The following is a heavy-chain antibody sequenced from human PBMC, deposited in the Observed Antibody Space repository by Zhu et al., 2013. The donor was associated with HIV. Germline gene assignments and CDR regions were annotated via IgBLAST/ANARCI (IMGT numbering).Heavy chain of an antibody. CDR1: GYTFTSYG. CDR2: ISAYNGNT. CDR3: ARNRQRSYYYDSSGYYWGYYGMDV. D-gene: IGHD3-22*01. Sequence: QVQLVQSGAEVKKPGASVKVSCKASGYTFTSYGISWVRQAPGQGLEWMGWISAYNGNTNYAQKLQGRVTMTTDTSTSTAYMELRSLRSDDTAVYYCARNRQRSYYYDSSGYYWGYYGMDVWGQGTTVTVSS. V-gene: IGHV1-18*01. J-gene: IGHJ6*02.